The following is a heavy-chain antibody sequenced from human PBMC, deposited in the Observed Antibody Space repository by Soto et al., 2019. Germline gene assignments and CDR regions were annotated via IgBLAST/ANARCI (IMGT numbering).Heavy chain of an antibody. J-gene: IGHJ6*02. CDR1: GFTVSSNY. Sequence: GGSLRLSCAASGFTVSSNYMSWVRQAPGKGLEWVSVIYSGGSTYYADSVKGRFTISRDNSKNTLYLQMNSLRAEDTAVYYCAREAYYDSSGYYRAYYYYGMDVWGQGTTVTV. D-gene: IGHD3-22*01. CDR2: IYSGGST. V-gene: IGHV3-53*01. CDR3: AREAYYDSSGYYRAYYYYGMDV.